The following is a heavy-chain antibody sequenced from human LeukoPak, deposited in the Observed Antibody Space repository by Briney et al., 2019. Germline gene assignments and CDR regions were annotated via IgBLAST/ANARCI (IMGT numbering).Heavy chain of an antibody. CDR2: INPSGGST. CDR3: ARGVDSLIYCSSTSCYSPGH. D-gene: IGHD2-2*01. J-gene: IGHJ4*02. CDR1: GYTFTSYY. V-gene: IGHV1-46*01. Sequence: ASVKVSCKASGYTFTSYYMHWVRQAPGQGLEWMGIINPSGGSTSYAQNLQGRVTMTTDTPTSTAYMELRSLRSDDTAVYYCARGVDSLIYCSSTSCYSPGHWGQGTLVTVSS.